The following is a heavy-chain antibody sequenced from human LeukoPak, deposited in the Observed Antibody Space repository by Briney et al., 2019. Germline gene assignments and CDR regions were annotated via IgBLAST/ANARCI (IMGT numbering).Heavy chain of an antibody. Sequence: SGGSLRLSCAASGFTVRSNSMSWVRQAPGKGLEWVSVIYSGGSTFYADSVKGRFSLSRDNSKNTVHLQMNSLRAEDTAVYYCARAYTSSSGRYYFDSWGQGTLVTVSS. V-gene: IGHV3-53*01. CDR3: ARAYTSSSGRYYFDS. CDR2: IYSGGST. J-gene: IGHJ4*02. CDR1: GFTVRSNS. D-gene: IGHD6-6*01.